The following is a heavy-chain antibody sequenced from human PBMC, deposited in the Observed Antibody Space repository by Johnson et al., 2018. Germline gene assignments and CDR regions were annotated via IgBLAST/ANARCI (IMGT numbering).Heavy chain of an antibody. CDR2: IYSCGST. Sequence: VQLVQSGGGVVQPGRSLRLSCAASGFTVSSNYMSWVRQAPGKGLEWVSVIYSCGSTYYADSVKGRFTISRENAKNSLYLQMNSLRAGDTAVYYCAREGSGCGDGNGMDVWGQGTTVTVSS. V-gene: IGHV3-66*01. CDR1: GFTVSSNY. CDR3: AREGSGCGDGNGMDV. J-gene: IGHJ6*02. D-gene: IGHD3-10*01.